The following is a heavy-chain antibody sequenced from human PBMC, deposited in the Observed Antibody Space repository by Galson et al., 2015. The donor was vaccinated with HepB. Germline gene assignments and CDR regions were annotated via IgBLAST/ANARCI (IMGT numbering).Heavy chain of an antibody. Sequence: SLRLSCAASGFTFSSYSMNWVRQAPGKGLEWVSSISSSSSYIYYADSVKGRFTISRDNAKNSLYLQMNSLRAEDTAVYYCASGGSGSWYYAFDIWGQGTMVTVSS. CDR3: ASGGSGSWYYAFDI. CDR2: ISSSSSYI. D-gene: IGHD3-10*01. V-gene: IGHV3-21*01. J-gene: IGHJ3*02. CDR1: GFTFSSYS.